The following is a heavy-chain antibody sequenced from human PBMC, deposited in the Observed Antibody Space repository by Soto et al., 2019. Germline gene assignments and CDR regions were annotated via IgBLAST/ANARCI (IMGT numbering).Heavy chain of an antibody. CDR3: ARTTAVPNTLRSRYFFDY. J-gene: IGHJ4*02. D-gene: IGHD4-17*01. CDR2: INHSGNT. Sequence: SETLSLTCSVYGGSFSGYYWTWIRQPPGKGLEWLGEINHSGNTNYNPSLKSRVTISVDLSKNQFSLRLSSVTTADTALYYCARTTAVPNTLRSRYFFDYWGQGTLVTSPQ. V-gene: IGHV4-34*01. CDR1: GGSFSGYY.